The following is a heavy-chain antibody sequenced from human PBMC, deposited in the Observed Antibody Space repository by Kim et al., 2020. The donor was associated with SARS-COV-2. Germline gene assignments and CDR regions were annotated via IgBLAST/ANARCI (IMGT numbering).Heavy chain of an antibody. V-gene: IGHV1-18*01. CDR1: GYTFTSYG. J-gene: IGHJ6*02. CDR3: ARDCIPVTVTTLSYGMDV. Sequence: ASVKVSCKASGYTFTSYGISWVRQAPGQGLEWMGWISAYNGNTNYAQKLQGRVTMTTDTSTSTAYMELRSLRSDDTAVYYCARDCIPVTVTTLSYGMDVWGQGTTVTVSS. CDR2: ISAYNGNT. D-gene: IGHD4-17*01.